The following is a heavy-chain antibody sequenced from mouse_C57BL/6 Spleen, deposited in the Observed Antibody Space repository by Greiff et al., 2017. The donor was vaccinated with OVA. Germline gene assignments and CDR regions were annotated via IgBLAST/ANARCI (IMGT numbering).Heavy chain of an antibody. J-gene: IGHJ2*01. CDR1: GFNFKDYY. D-gene: IGHD1-1*01. CDR2: IDPEDGDT. Sequence: VQLQQSGAELVKPGASVKLSCTASGFNFKDYYMHWVKQRTEQGLEWIGRIDPEDGDTKYSPKFQGKATITADTSSNTADLQRSSLTAEDTAVYYCAKRGVVDYYFDYWGQGTTLTVSS. V-gene: IGHV14-2*01. CDR3: AKRGVVDYYFDY.